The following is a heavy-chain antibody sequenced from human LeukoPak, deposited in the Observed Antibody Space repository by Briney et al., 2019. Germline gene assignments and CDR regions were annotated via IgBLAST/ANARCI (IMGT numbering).Heavy chain of an antibody. V-gene: IGHV3-23*01. Sequence: PGGSLTLSCAASGFSFSSYWMHWVRQAPGKGLEWVSAISGSGGSTYYADSVKGRFTILRDNSKNKLYLQMNSLKADDTPGYYCAKEGPMVRLFDPGGQGTLVTVSS. CDR2: ISGSGGST. CDR3: AKEGPMVRLFDP. D-gene: IGHD3-10*01. CDR1: GFSFSSYW. J-gene: IGHJ5*02.